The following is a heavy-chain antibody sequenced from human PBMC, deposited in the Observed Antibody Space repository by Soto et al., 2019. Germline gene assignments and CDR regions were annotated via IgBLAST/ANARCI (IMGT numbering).Heavy chain of an antibody. CDR2: ISSNGGST. V-gene: IGHV3-64D*08. CDR1: GFTFSSYA. J-gene: IGHJ4*02. Sequence: GGSLRLSCSASGFTFSSYAMHWVRQAPGKGLEYVSAISSNGGSTYYADSVKGRFTISRDNSKNTLYLQMSSLRAEDTAVYYCVKDHRNIVVVVAATYFDYWGQGTLVTVSS. D-gene: IGHD2-15*01. CDR3: VKDHRNIVVVVAATYFDY.